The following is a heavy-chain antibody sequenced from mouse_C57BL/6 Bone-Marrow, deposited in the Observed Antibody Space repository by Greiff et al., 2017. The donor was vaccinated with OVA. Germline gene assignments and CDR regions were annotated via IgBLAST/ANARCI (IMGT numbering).Heavy chain of an antibody. CDR1: GFNIKDDY. J-gene: IGHJ2*01. CDR2: IDPENGDT. CDR3: TSYGNFDY. D-gene: IGHD2-1*01. V-gene: IGHV14-4*01. Sequence: EVQLQQSGAELVRPGASVKLSCTASGFNIKDDYMHWVKQRPEQGLEWIGWIDPENGDTEYASKFQGKAIITAETSSNTAYLQLSSLTSEDTAVYYCTSYGNFDYWGQGTTLTVSS.